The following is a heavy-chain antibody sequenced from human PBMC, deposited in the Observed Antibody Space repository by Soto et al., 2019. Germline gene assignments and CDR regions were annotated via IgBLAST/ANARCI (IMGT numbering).Heavy chain of an antibody. V-gene: IGHV3-74*01. D-gene: IGHD3-3*01. CDR2: LKGDASST. CDR3: ARGARGYYYMDV. CDR1: GFTLSEYW. Sequence: EVQVEESGGGLVQPGGSLRLSCAASGFTLSEYWMHWVRQAPGKGLVWVSRLKGDASSTNYADSVKGRFTISRDNAKNTAYLEINSLRAEDTAVYYCARGARGYYYMDVWGKGTTVTVSS. J-gene: IGHJ6*03.